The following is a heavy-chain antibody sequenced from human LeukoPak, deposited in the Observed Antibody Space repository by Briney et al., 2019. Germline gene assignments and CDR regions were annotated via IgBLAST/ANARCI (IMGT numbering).Heavy chain of an antibody. CDR1: GFIVSSNY. CDR2: IKEDGTET. D-gene: IGHD5-24*01. CDR3: AKEGRSLQTY. J-gene: IGHJ4*02. V-gene: IGHV3-7*03. Sequence: GGSLRLSCAASGFIVSSNYMSWVRQAPGKGLEWVANIKEDGTETYYVDSVKGRFTISRDNAKNSLYLQMNSLRVEDTAVYYCAKEGRSLQTYWGQGTLVTVSS.